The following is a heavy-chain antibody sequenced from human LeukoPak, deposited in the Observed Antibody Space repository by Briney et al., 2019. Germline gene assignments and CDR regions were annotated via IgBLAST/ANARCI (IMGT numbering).Heavy chain of an antibody. Sequence: GGSLRLPCAASGFTFSSSGMGWVRQAPGKGLECVSPITGSGGSTSYTDSVKGRFTISRGNSKNTLYLQMNSLRAEDTAVYYCARGRNTGRQFYFDYWGQGTLVTVAS. J-gene: IGHJ4*02. V-gene: IGHV3-23*01. CDR1: GFTFSSSG. CDR3: ARGRNTGRQFYFDY. CDR2: ITGSGGST. D-gene: IGHD5-18*01.